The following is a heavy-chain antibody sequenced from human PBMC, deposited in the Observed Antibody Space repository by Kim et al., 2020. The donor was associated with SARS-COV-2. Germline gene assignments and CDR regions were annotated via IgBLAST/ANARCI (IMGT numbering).Heavy chain of an antibody. Sequence: YADAVKGRFTISRDKSKDTLYRQMNSLRSEDTAVYYWASVWSSSLIDYWGQGALVTVSS. CDR3: ASVWSSSLIDY. J-gene: IGHJ4*02. D-gene: IGHD6-6*01. V-gene: IGHV3-53*01.